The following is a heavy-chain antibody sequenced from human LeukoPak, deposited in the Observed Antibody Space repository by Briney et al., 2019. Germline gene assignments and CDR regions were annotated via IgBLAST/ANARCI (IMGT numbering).Heavy chain of an antibody. D-gene: IGHD6-13*01. CDR1: GGSISSYY. Sequence: SETLSLTCTVSGGSISSYYWSWIRQPPGKGLEWIGYIYYSGSTNYNPSLKSRVTISVDTSKNRFSLKLSSVTAADTAVYYCARLGIAAAANWFDPWGQGTLVTVSS. CDR3: ARLGIAAAANWFDP. J-gene: IGHJ5*02. V-gene: IGHV4-59*08. CDR2: IYYSGST.